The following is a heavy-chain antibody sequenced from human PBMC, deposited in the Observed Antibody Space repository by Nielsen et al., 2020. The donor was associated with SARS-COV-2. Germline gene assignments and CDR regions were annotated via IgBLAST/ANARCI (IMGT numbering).Heavy chain of an antibody. CDR1: GGSISGSDYY. Sequence: SETLSLTCSVSGGSISGSDYYWTWIRQSPGKGLEWIGYIYYSGSTYYNPSLKGRVTMSVDTFENQFSLELSSVTAADTAVYHCARDAYGDSSYYSYGLDVWGQGTTVTVSS. CDR3: ARDAYGDSSYYSYGLDV. CDR2: IYYSGST. V-gene: IGHV4-30-4*01. J-gene: IGHJ6*02. D-gene: IGHD4-17*01.